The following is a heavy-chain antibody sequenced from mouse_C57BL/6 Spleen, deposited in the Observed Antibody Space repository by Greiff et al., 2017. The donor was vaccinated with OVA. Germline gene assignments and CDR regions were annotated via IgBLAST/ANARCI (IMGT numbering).Heavy chain of an antibody. J-gene: IGHJ2*01. Sequence: EVQLVESGGDLVKPGGSLKLSCAASGFTFSSYGMSWVRQTPDKRLEWVATISSGGSYTYYPDSVKGRFTISRDNAKNTLYLQMSSLKSEDTAMYYCARQGDYDGDDYWGQGTTLTVSS. CDR2: ISSGGSYT. V-gene: IGHV5-6*01. CDR3: ARQGDYDGDDY. D-gene: IGHD2-4*01. CDR1: GFTFSSYG.